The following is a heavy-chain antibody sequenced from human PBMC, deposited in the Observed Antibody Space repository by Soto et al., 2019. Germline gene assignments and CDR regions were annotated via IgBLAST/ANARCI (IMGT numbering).Heavy chain of an antibody. V-gene: IGHV5-51*01. CDR1: GYSFTSYW. Sequence: GQSLKISCKGSGYSFTSYWIGWVRQMPGKGLEWMGIIYPGDSDTRYSPSFQGQVTISADKSISTAYLQWSSLKASDTAMYYCARTSAAGKYYYGMDVWGQGTTVTVSS. CDR2: IYPGDSDT. CDR3: ARTSAAGKYYYGMDV. J-gene: IGHJ6*02. D-gene: IGHD6-13*01.